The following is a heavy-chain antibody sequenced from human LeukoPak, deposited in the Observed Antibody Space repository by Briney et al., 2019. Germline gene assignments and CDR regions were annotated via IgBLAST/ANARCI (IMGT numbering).Heavy chain of an antibody. CDR3: ARSPYGGNYWYFDL. D-gene: IGHD4-23*01. J-gene: IGHJ2*01. Sequence: GGSLRLSCAASGFTVSSNYMSWVRQAPGKGLEWVSVIYSGGSTYYADSVKGRFTISRDNSKNTLYLQMNSLRAEDTAVYYCARSPYGGNYWYFDLWGRGTLVTVSS. V-gene: IGHV3-53*01. CDR1: GFTVSSNY. CDR2: IYSGGST.